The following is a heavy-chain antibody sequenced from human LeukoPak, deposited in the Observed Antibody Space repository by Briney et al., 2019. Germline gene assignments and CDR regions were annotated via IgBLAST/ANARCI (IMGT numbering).Heavy chain of an antibody. Sequence: QSGGSLRLSCAASRFTFSSYAMSWVRQAPGKGLEWVSGVSGNGAGTYYADSVKGRFTISRDNSKNMLYLQMNSLRAEDTAVYYCAKDFAYYYDSSGHFDYWGQGTLVTVSS. J-gene: IGHJ4*02. V-gene: IGHV3-23*01. CDR2: VSGNGAGT. CDR1: RFTFSSYA. D-gene: IGHD3-22*01. CDR3: AKDFAYYYDSSGHFDY.